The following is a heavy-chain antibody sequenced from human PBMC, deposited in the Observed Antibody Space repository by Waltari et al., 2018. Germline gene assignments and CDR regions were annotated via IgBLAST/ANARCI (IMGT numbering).Heavy chain of an antibody. J-gene: IGHJ4*02. V-gene: IGHV3-49*03. CDR2: IRSKAYGGTT. Sequence: EVQLVESGGGLVQPGRSLRLSCTASGFTFGDYAMSWFRQAPGKGLEWVGFIRSKAYGGTTEYAASVKGRFTISRDDSKSIAYLQMNSLKTEDTAVYYCTRGFVYGSGSPYGNYWGQGTLVTVSS. CDR1: GFTFGDYA. CDR3: TRGFVYGSGSPYGNY. D-gene: IGHD3-10*01.